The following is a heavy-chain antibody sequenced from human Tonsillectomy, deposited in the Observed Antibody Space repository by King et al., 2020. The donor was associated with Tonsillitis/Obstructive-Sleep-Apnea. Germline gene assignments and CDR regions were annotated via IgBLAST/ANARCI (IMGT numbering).Heavy chain of an antibody. D-gene: IGHD5-18*01. CDR3: ARVTEGRYSYGYSLDL. Sequence: VQLVESGGGVVQPGRSLRLSCAASGFTFSSYAMHWVRQAPGKGLEWVAVISYDGSNKYYADSVKGRFTISRDNSKNTLYLQMNSLRAEDTAVYYCARVTEGRYSYGYSLDLWGRGTLVTVSS. CDR2: ISYDGSNK. V-gene: IGHV3-30*04. J-gene: IGHJ2*01. CDR1: GFTFSSYA.